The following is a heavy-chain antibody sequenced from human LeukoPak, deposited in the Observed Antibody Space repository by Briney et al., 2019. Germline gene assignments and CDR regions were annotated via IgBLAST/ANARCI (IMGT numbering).Heavy chain of an antibody. CDR1: GGTFSSYA. D-gene: IGHD3-22*01. CDR3: ARRGDSSSGYIFDY. V-gene: IGHV1-69*06. J-gene: IGHJ4*02. Sequence: GASVKVSCKASGGTFSSYAISWVRQAPGQGLEWMGGIIPIFGTANYAQKFQGRITITADKSTSTAYMELSSLRSEDTAVYYCARRGDSSSGYIFDYWGQGTLVTVSS. CDR2: IIPIFGTA.